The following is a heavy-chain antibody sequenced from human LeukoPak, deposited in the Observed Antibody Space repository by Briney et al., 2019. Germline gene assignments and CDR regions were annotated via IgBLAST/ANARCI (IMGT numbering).Heavy chain of an antibody. J-gene: IGHJ5*02. CDR2: FGPEDGGT. Sequence: ASVKVSCKVSGYTLTELSMHWVRQAPGKGLEWMGGFGPEDGGTIYAQKFQGRVTMTEDTSTDTAYMELSSLRSEDTAVYYCATGVCSTSCYAGGEWFDPWGQGTLVTVSS. CDR1: GYTLTELS. V-gene: IGHV1-24*01. D-gene: IGHD2-2*01. CDR3: ATGVCSTSCYAGGEWFDP.